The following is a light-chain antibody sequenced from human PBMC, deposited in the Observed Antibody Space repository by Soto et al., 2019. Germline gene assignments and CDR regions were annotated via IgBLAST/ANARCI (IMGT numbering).Light chain of an antibody. V-gene: IGKV1-39*01. CDR3: QQSYSTPWT. J-gene: IGKJ1*01. Sequence: DIQMTQSPSSLSASVGDRVTITCRASRSISTYLNWYQQKPGRAPKLLIYGASSLQSGVPSRFTGSGSGTDFTLTISSLQPEDFATYHCQQSYSTPWTFGQGTKVEIK. CDR1: RSISTY. CDR2: GAS.